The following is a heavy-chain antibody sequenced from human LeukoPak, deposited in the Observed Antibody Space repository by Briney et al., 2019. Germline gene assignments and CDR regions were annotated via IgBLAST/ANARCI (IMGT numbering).Heavy chain of an antibody. D-gene: IGHD6-19*01. CDR1: GGSLSSYY. CDR3: ARSGTVAGYLY. J-gene: IGHJ4*02. CDR2: IYYTGST. Sequence: SETLSLTCTVSGGSLSSYYWTWIRQLPGKGLEWIGYIYYTGSTNYNPSLKSRVTMSVDTSKNQFSLNLNSVTAADTAVYYCARSGTVAGYLYWGQGALVTVSS. V-gene: IGHV4-59*01.